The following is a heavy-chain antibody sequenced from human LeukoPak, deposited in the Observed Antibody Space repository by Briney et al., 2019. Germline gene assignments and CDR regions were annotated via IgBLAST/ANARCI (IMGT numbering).Heavy chain of an antibody. D-gene: IGHD6-13*01. V-gene: IGHV5-51*01. CDR3: ARQPPSSIAAAGPYFDY. CDR2: IYPGDSDA. Sequence: GESLKISCKGSGYSFTSYWIAWVRQVPGKGLEWMGIIYPGDSDARYSPSFQGQVTISADKSISTAYLQWSGLKASDTAMYYCARQPPSSIAAAGPYFDYWGQGTLVTVSS. CDR1: GYSFTSYW. J-gene: IGHJ4*02.